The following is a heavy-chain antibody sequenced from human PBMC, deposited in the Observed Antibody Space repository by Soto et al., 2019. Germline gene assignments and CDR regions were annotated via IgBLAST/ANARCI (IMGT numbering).Heavy chain of an antibody. CDR2: IKSKTDGGTT. D-gene: IGHD6-19*01. CDR3: TTGVAGFYYYYAMDV. Sequence: GGSLRLSCAASGFIFRNAWMSWVRQAPGKGLEWVGRIKSKTDGGTTDYAALVQGRFTISRDDSKTTLYLQMNSLKAEDTAVYYCTTGVAGFYYYYAMDVWGQGTTVTVSS. V-gene: IGHV3-15*01. J-gene: IGHJ6*02. CDR1: GFIFRNAW.